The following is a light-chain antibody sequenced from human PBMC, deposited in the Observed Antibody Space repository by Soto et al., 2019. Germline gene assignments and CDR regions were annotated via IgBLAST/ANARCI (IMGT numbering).Light chain of an antibody. J-gene: IGKJ2*01. CDR1: QDIKTY. CDR3: QQYNSYPYT. V-gene: IGKV1-13*02. Sequence: AIQLTQSPSSLSASVGDRVSITCRASQDIKTYLAWYQQKQGKAPKLLISGTFTLQSGVPSRFNGSGSGTDFTLTISRLQPEDFATYYCQQYNSYPYTFGQGTKLEIK. CDR2: GTF.